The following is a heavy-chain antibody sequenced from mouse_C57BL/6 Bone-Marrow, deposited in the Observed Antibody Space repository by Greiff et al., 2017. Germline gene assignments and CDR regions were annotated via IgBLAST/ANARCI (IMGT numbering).Heavy chain of an antibody. CDR1: GYTFTSYW. CDR3: ARRPIDY. V-gene: IGHV1-50*01. Sequence: VQRVESGAELVKPGASVKLSCKASGYTFTSYWMQWVKQRPGQGLEWIGEIDPSDSYTNYNQKFKGKATLTVDTSSSTAYMQLSSLTSEDSAVYYCARRPIDYWGQGTTLTVSS. CDR2: IDPSDSYT. J-gene: IGHJ2*01.